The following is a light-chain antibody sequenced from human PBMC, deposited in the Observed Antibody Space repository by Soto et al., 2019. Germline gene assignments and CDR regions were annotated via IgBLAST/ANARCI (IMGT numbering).Light chain of an antibody. Sequence: EIVMTQSPATLSVSPGERATLSCRASQSISYNLAWYQQKPGQAPRLLIYGASTRATGIPARFSGSGSGTEFNLTISSLQSQDFAVSYCQQYNNWPPYTFGQGTKLEIK. CDR1: QSISYN. V-gene: IGKV3-15*01. J-gene: IGKJ2*01. CDR2: GAS. CDR3: QQYNNWPPYT.